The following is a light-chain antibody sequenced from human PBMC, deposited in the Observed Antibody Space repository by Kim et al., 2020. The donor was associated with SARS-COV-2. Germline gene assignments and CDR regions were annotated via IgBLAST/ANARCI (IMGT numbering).Light chain of an antibody. CDR3: QQYDTYPVT. J-gene: IGKJ5*01. V-gene: IGKV1-5*03. Sequence: DIQMNQSPSTLSASVGDRVTITCRASQRISYWLAWYQQKPGKAPNLLIYKASNLQSGVPSRFSGSGSGTDFTLTISGLQPDDFATYYCQQYDTYPVTFGQGTRLEIK. CDR1: QRISYW. CDR2: KAS.